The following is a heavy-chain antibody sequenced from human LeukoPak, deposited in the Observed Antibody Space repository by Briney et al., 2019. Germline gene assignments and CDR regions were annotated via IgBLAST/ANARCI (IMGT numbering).Heavy chain of an antibody. J-gene: IGHJ4*02. CDR2: INHSGST. Sequence: SETLSLTCAVYGGSFSGYYWSWIRQPPGKGLEWIGEINHSGSTNYNPSLKSRVTISVDTSKNQFSLKLSSETAADTAVYYCARGRQWSRVAGFDYWGQGTLVTVSS. CDR1: GGSFSGYY. CDR3: ARGRQWSRVAGFDY. V-gene: IGHV4-34*01. D-gene: IGHD6-19*01.